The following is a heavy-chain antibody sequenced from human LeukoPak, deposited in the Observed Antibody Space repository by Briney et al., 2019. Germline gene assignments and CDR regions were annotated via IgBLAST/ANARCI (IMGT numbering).Heavy chain of an antibody. V-gene: IGHV3-30*02. J-gene: IGHJ4*02. Sequence: GGSLRLSCAASGFTFSSYGMHWVRQAPGKGLEWVAFIRYDGSNRYYADSVKGRFTISRDNSKNTLYLQMNSLRAEDTAVYYCAKGGGGYCSSTSCPEFDYWGQGTLVTVSS. CDR3: AKGGGGYCSSTSCPEFDY. CDR1: GFTFSSYG. CDR2: IRYDGSNR. D-gene: IGHD2-2*01.